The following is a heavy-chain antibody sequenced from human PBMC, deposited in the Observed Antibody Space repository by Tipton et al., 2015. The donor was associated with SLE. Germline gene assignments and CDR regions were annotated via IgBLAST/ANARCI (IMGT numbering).Heavy chain of an antibody. J-gene: IGHJ4*01. D-gene: IGHD5/OR15-5a*01. V-gene: IGHV4-59*01. CDR1: GGSISSYY. CDR2: INYSGST. CDR3: ARGVFYIDY. Sequence: TLSLTCTVSGGSISSYYWSWIRQPPGKGLEWIGYINYSGSTNYNPSLKSRVTISVDTSKNQFSLKLSSVTAADTAVYYCARGVFYIDYWGQGTLVTVSS.